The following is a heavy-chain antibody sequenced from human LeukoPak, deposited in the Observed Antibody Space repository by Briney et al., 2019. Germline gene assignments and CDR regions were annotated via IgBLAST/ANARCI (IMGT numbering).Heavy chain of an antibody. CDR2: IYYDGSKN. J-gene: IGHJ4*02. Sequence: GGSLRLSCAASGFTFRNYGMHWVRQAPGKGLEWVGIIYYDGSKNYYADSVKGRFTVSRDNSKNTLYLQMNSLRAEDTAVYYCATDRSLSWFGYWGQGTLVTVSS. D-gene: IGHD6-13*01. CDR3: ATDRSLSWFGY. V-gene: IGHV3-33*01. CDR1: GFTFRNYG.